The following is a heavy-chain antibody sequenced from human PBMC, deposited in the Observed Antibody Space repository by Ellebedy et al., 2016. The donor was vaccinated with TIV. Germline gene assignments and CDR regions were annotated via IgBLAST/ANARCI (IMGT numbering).Heavy chain of an antibody. J-gene: IGHJ6*02. CDR1: GGTFNNSA. V-gene: IGHV1-69*04. D-gene: IGHD3-3*01. CDR2: IIPILGIA. Sequence: AASVKVSCKASGGTFNNSAISWVRQAPGQVLEWMGTIIPILGIATYSQDFQGSVTLTADRYTSTVFMQLSSLTSEDTAVYYCATDGIRNLEWVYKYGLDVWGQGTTVTVSS. CDR3: ATDGIRNLEWVYKYGLDV.